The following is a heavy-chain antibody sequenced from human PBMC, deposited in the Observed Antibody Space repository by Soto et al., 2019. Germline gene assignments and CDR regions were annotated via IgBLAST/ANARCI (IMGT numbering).Heavy chain of an antibody. CDR2: IIPIFGTA. CDR3: ASCAGSDSSGYYTQGFQH. Sequence: ASVKVSCKASGYTFTSYAISWVRQAPGQGLEWMGGIIPIFGTANYAQKFQGRVTITADESTSTAYMELSSLRSEDTAVYYCASCAGSDSSGYYTQGFQHWGQGTLVTVSS. V-gene: IGHV1-69*13. CDR1: GYTFTSYA. J-gene: IGHJ1*01. D-gene: IGHD3-22*01.